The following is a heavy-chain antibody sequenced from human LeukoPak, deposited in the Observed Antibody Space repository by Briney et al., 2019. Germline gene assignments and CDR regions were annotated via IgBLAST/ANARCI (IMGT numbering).Heavy chain of an antibody. D-gene: IGHD5-12*01. V-gene: IGHV3-30*02. CDR3: AKDTHSGYYNP. CDR1: GFTFSSYV. CDR2: IRFDGSNK. J-gene: IGHJ5*02. Sequence: GRSLRLSCAASGFTFSSYVMHWVRQAPGKGLEWVAFIRFDGSNKYYADSVKGRFTISRDNSKSTLYLQMNSLRPEDTAVYYCAKDTHSGYYNPWGQGTLVTVSS.